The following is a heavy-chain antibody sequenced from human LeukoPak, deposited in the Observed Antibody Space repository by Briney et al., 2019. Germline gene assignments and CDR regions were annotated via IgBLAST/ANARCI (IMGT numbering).Heavy chain of an antibody. V-gene: IGHV4-34*01. CDR2: INHSGST. D-gene: IGHD2-2*01. Sequence: SETLSLTCAVYGGSFSGYYWSWIRQPPGKGLEWIGEINHSGSTNYNPSLKSRVTISVDTSKNQFSLKLSSVTAADAAVYYCARKDCSSTSYYSPFDIWGQGTMVTVSS. CDR1: GGSFSGYY. J-gene: IGHJ3*02. CDR3: ARKDCSSTSYYSPFDI.